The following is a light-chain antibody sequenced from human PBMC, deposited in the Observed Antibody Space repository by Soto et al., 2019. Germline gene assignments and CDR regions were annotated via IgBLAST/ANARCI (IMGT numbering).Light chain of an antibody. CDR2: DSY. CDR3: QQRKYWPPLT. CDR1: HSVDIY. Sequence: EVVLTQSTDTLSLSPGERATLSCRTSHSVDIYLAWYQQKPGQAPRLLIYDSYNRVTGIPTRFSGSGSGTDFTLTISSLEPEDSAVYYCQQRKYWPPLTFGGGTKAEIK. V-gene: IGKV3-11*01. J-gene: IGKJ4*01.